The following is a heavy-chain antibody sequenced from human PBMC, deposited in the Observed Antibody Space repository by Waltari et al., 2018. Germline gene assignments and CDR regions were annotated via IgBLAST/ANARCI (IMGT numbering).Heavy chain of an antibody. V-gene: IGHV3-74*01. D-gene: IGHD1-26*01. Sequence: EEQLVESGGGLAQPGESLRISCAASGFNFSRYWMDWVSQAPGKGLVWVSRISSDGSTITDADSVKCRVTISRDNAQNSLDLQMNNLRAEDTAVYYCTTLARWESGDYWGQGTLVTVSS. J-gene: IGHJ4*02. CDR3: TTLARWESGDY. CDR2: ISSDGSTI. CDR1: GFNFSRYW.